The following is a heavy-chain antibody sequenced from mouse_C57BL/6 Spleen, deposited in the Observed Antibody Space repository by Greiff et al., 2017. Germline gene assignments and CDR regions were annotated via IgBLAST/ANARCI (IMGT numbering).Heavy chain of an antibody. J-gene: IGHJ2*01. D-gene: IGHD1-1*01. CDR2: IFPGSGST. CDR1: GYTFTDYY. Sequence: VQRVESGPELVKPGASVKISCKASGYTFTDYYINWVKQRPGQGLEWIGWIFPGSGSTYYNEKFKGKATLTVDKSSSTAYMLLISLTSEDSAVYFCARRYYYGSGYYFDYWGQGTTLTVSS. V-gene: IGHV1-75*01. CDR3: ARRYYYGSGYYFDY.